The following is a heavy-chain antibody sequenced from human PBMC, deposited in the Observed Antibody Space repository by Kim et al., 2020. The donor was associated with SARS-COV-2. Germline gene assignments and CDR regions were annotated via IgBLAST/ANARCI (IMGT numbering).Heavy chain of an antibody. Sequence: DSVKGRFTISRDNSKNTLYLQMNSLRAEDTAVYYCARDRTSWIQLWLLFYWGQGTLVTVSS. D-gene: IGHD5-18*01. V-gene: IGHV3-30*01. J-gene: IGHJ4*02. CDR3: ARDRTSWIQLWLLFY.